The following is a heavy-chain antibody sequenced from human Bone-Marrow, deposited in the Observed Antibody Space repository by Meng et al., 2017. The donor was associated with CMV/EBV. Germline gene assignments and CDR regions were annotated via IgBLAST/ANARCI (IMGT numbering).Heavy chain of an antibody. CDR2: FDPEDGET. CDR1: GYNLTELS. Sequence: SDTVSYKCSGYNLTELSMHWVRQAPGKGLEWMGGFDPEDGETIYAQKLQGRVTMTEDTSTDTAYMELSSLRSEDTAVYYCATARLPTIFGVVYDVCDICGQGMMVTVSS. CDR3: ATARLPTIFGVVYDVCDI. J-gene: IGHJ3*02. D-gene: IGHD3-3*01. V-gene: IGHV1-24*01.